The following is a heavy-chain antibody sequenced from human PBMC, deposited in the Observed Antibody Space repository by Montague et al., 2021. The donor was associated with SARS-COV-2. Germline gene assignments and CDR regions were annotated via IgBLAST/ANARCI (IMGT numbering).Heavy chain of an antibody. D-gene: IGHD2-2*01. CDR2: VNQSGTT. CDR3: ARGRRPVVVPGAGPAGRAFDI. V-gene: IGHV4-34*01. CDR1: LQSCGNYY. J-gene: IGHJ3*02. Sequence: SETLSLTCASSLQSCGNYYWSWTREPPGKGLEWIGEVNQSGTTIYNPSVKSGVTISEDTSKNQFYLRLNPVTAADTAVYYCARGRRPVVVPGAGPAGRAFDIWGQGTMVTVSS.